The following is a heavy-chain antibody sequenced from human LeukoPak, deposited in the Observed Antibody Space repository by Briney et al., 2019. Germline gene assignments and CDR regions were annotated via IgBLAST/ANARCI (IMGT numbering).Heavy chain of an antibody. D-gene: IGHD6-13*01. CDR1: GFTFSNYW. CDR2: IKQDGSEK. J-gene: IGHJ5*02. V-gene: IGHV3-7*01. Sequence: GGSLRLSCVASGFTFSNYWMTWVRQAPGKGLEWVANIKQDGSEKYYVDSVRGRFTISRDNAKNSLYLQVISLRAEDTAVYYCAREISSWYRTEGRFDPWGQGTLVTVSS. CDR3: AREISSWYRTEGRFDP.